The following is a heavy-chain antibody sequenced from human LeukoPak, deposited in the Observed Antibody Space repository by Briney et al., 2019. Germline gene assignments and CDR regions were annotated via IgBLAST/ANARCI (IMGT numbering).Heavy chain of an antibody. V-gene: IGHV3-23*01. CDR2: ISASGDVT. CDR1: GFSFSAYP. J-gene: IGHJ3*02. CDR3: AKSLFTSATGTGRAFHI. D-gene: IGHD1-1*01. Sequence: SGGSLRLSCAASGFSFSAYPMGWVRQAPGKGLQWLSGISASGDVTFHADRVKGRFAISRDNSKNTLYLQMTGLRAGDTAEYYCAKSLFTSATGTGRAFHIWGQGTTVTVSS.